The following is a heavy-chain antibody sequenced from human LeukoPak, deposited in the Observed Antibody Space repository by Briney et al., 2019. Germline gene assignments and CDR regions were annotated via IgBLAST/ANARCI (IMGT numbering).Heavy chain of an antibody. V-gene: IGHV3-30*18. CDR3: AKATGGY. CDR1: GFTFSSYG. D-gene: IGHD7-27*01. CDR2: ISYDGSNK. Sequence: GRSLRLSCAASGFTFSSYGMHWVRQAPGKGLEWVAVISYDGSNKYYADSVKGRFTISRDNSKNTLYLQMNSLGAEDTAVYYCAKATGGYWGQGTLVTVSS. J-gene: IGHJ4*02.